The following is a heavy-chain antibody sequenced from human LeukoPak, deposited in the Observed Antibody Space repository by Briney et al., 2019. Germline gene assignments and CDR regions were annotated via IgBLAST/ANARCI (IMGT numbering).Heavy chain of an antibody. J-gene: IGHJ4*02. Sequence: SETLSLTCAVYGGSFSGYYWSWIRQPPGKGLEWIGEINHSGSTNYNPSLKSRVTISVDTSKNHFSLKLSSVTAADTAVYYCARVRIAARALDYWGQGTLVTVSS. V-gene: IGHV4-34*01. CDR3: ARVRIAARALDY. CDR1: GGSFSGYY. CDR2: INHSGST. D-gene: IGHD6-6*01.